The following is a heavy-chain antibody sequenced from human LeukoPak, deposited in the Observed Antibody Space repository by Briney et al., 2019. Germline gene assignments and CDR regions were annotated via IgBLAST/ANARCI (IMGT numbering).Heavy chain of an antibody. V-gene: IGHV1-2*02. CDR1: GYTFTGYY. Sequence: AASVKVFCKASGYTFTGYYMHWGRQAPGQGLEWMGWINPNSGGTNYAQKFQGRVTMTRDTSISTAYMELSRLRSDDTAVYYCASRRAAAGKGPFDPWGQGTLVTVSS. J-gene: IGHJ5*02. CDR2: INPNSGGT. D-gene: IGHD6-13*01. CDR3: ASRRAAAGKGPFDP.